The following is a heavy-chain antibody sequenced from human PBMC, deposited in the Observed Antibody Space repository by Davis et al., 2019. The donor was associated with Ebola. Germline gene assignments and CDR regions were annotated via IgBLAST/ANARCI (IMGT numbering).Heavy chain of an antibody. Sequence: PGGSLRLSCTVSGGSISSYYWSWIRQPPGKGLEWIGYIYYSGSTNYNPSLKSRVTISVDTSKNQFSLKLSSVTAADTAVYYCARFPFRYYYYMDVWGKGTTVTVSS. CDR1: GGSISSYY. D-gene: IGHD3-16*01. CDR2: IYYSGST. V-gene: IGHV4-59*01. J-gene: IGHJ6*03. CDR3: ARFPFRYYYYMDV.